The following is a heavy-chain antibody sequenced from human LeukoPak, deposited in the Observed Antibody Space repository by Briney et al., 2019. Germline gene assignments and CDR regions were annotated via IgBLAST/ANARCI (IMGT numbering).Heavy chain of an antibody. D-gene: IGHD2-2*03. CDR3: ARVDDGWFDP. J-gene: IGHJ5*02. CDR1: GGSISSYY. CDR2: INHSGST. V-gene: IGHV4-34*01. Sequence: PSETLSLTCTVSGGSISSYYWSWIRQPPGKGLEWIGEINHSGSTNYNPSLKSRVTISVDTSKNQFSLKLSSVTAADTAVYYCARVDDGWFDPWGQGTLVTVSS.